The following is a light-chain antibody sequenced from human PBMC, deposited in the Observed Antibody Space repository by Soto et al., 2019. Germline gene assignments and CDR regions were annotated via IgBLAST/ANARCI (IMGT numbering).Light chain of an antibody. CDR3: QQYNNWPRT. Sequence: EIVMRQSPATLSLCPGERATRSCRASHSVSSNLAWYQQKPGQAPRLLIDGASTRATGIPARFSGSGSGTEFTLTISSLQYEDFAVYSCQQYNNWPRTFGQGTTVEIK. CDR2: GAS. J-gene: IGKJ1*01. CDR1: HSVSSN. V-gene: IGKV3-15*01.